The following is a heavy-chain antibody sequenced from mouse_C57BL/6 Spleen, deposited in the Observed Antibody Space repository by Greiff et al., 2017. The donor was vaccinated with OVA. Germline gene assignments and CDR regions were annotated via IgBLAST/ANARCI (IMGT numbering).Heavy chain of an antibody. J-gene: IGHJ4*01. V-gene: IGHV2-9*01. CDR1: GFSLTSYG. Sequence: VKLVESGPGLVAPSQSLSITCTVSGFSLTSYGVDWVRQPPGKGLEWLGVIWGGGSTHYTSALMSRLSISKDNSKSQVVLKMSSLSTVDTAMYYCAKHGDYGNYPMDYWGQGTSVTVSS. D-gene: IGHD2-1*01. CDR2: IWGGGST. CDR3: AKHGDYGNYPMDY.